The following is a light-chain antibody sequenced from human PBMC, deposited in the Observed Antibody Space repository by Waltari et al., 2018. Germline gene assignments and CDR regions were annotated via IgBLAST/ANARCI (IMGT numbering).Light chain of an antibody. CDR3: QQYGSSPKT. Sequence: EIVLTQSPGILSLSPGERATLSCRASQRVNNNFLAWYQQKPGQAPRLLIYGASTGATGIPDRFTGSGSGTDFTLTITRLEPEDFAVYSCQQYGSSPKTFGQGTKLDIK. CDR1: QRVNNNF. V-gene: IGKV3-20*01. CDR2: GAS. J-gene: IGKJ2*01.